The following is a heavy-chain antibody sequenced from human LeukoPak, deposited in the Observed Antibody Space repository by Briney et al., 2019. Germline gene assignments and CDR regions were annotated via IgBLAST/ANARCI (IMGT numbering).Heavy chain of an antibody. CDR1: GFTFSSYA. CDR2: IAYDGGNK. D-gene: IGHD3-22*01. V-gene: IGHV3-30-3*01. Sequence: GGSLRLSCAASGFTFSSYAIHWVRQAPGKGLEWVAVIAYDGGNKYYADSVKGRFTISRDNSKNTLFLQMSSLRAEDTAVYYCARDSSPWYYYDRSGSNGFDPWGQGTLVTVSS. CDR3: ARDSSPWYYYDRSGSNGFDP. J-gene: IGHJ5*02.